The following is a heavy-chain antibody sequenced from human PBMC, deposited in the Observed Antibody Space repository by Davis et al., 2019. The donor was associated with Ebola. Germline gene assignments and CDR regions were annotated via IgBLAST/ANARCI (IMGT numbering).Heavy chain of an antibody. CDR3: ARDRGGHCTRTSCYGGLDP. Sequence: PSETLSLTCTVSGGSIGTYYWSWIRQHPGKGLEWIGHIYYSGSTYYNPSLKSRITISVETSQNQFSLKLSSVTAADTAVYYCARDRGGHCTRTSCYGGLDPWGQGTLVTVSS. V-gene: IGHV4-31*03. D-gene: IGHD2-2*01. J-gene: IGHJ5*02. CDR2: IYYSGST. CDR1: GGSIGTYY.